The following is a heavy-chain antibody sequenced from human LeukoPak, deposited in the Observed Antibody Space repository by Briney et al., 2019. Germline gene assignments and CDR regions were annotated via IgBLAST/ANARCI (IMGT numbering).Heavy chain of an antibody. D-gene: IGHD3-22*01. CDR3: ARGYYYDSSGYYSFDY. CDR2: INHSGST. V-gene: IGHV4-34*01. CDR1: GGSFSGYY. Sequence: SETLSLTCAVYGGSFSGYYWSWIRQPPGKGLEWIGEINHSGSTNYNPSLKSRVTISVDTSKNQFSLKLSSVIAADTAVYYCARGYYYDSSGYYSFDYWGQGTLVTVSS. J-gene: IGHJ4*02.